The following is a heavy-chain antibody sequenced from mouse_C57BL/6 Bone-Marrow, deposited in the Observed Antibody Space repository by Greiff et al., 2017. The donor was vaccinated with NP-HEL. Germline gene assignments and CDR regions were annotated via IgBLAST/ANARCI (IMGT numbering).Heavy chain of an antibody. V-gene: IGHV2-5*01. D-gene: IGHD2-2*01. J-gene: IGHJ3*01. CDR2: IWRGGST. Sequence: QVQLKASGPGLVQPSQSLSIPCTVSGFSLTSYGVHWVRQSPGKGLEWLGVIWRGGSTDYNAAFMSRLSITQDNSKSHVFFKMNSLQADDTAIYYCAKNFGYGDGNWGQGTLVTVSA. CDR1: GFSLTSYG. CDR3: AKNFGYGDGN.